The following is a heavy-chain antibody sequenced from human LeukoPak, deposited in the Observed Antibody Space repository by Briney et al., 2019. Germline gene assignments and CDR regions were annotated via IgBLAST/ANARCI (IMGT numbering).Heavy chain of an antibody. CDR3: AGSVQSWLYYFDY. D-gene: IGHD5-24*01. V-gene: IGHV4-4*07. J-gene: IGHJ4*02. CDR1: GGSISSYY. Sequence: PSETLSLTCTVSGGSISSYYWSWIRQPAGKGLEWIGRIYTSGSTNYNPSLKSRVTMSVDTSKNQFSLMVNSLTAADTALYYCAGSVQSWLYYFDYWGQGTLVTVSS. CDR2: IYTSGST.